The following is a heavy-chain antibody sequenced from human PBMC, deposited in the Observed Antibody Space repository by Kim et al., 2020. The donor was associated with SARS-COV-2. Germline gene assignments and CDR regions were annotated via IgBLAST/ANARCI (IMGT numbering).Heavy chain of an antibody. CDR2: INYSGST. Sequence: SETLSLTCTVSGGSISRYYWSWLRQPPGKGLEWFGYINYSGSTNYNPSLKSRVTISVDTSKNQFALKLSSVTAADTAVYYCARQRGARLVYYYYYGMDVWGQGTAVTVSS. CDR1: GGSISRYY. J-gene: IGHJ6*02. CDR3: ARQRGARLVYYYYYGMDV. D-gene: IGHD6-19*01. V-gene: IGHV4-59*08.